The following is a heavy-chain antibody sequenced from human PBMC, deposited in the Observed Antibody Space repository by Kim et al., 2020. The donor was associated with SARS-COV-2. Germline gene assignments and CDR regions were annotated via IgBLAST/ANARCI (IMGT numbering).Heavy chain of an antibody. Sequence: SETLSLTCAVYGGSFSNFYWSWIRQPPGKGLEWIGEINHSGSTNYNPSLKSRVTISVDTSKNQFSLKLSSVTAADTAVYSCAAHLRGRVTIPSWGQGTLVTVSS. V-gene: IGHV4-34*01. CDR3: AAHLRGRVTIPS. CDR2: INHSGST. CDR1: GGSFSNFY. D-gene: IGHD3-3*01. J-gene: IGHJ5*02.